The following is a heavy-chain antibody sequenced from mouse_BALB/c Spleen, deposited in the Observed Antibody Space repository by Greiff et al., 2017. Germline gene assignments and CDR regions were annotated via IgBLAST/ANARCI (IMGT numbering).Heavy chain of an antibody. CDR2: ISSGGST. D-gene: IGHD2-4*01. J-gene: IGHJ3*01. CDR3: ARGRGLREEAWFAY. Sequence: EVQGVESGGGLVKPGGSLKLSCAASGFTFSSYAMSWVRQTPEKRLEWVASISSGGSTYYPDSVKGRFTISRDNARNILYLQMSSLRSEDTAMYYCARGRGLREEAWFAYWGQGTLVTVSA. V-gene: IGHV5-6-5*01. CDR1: GFTFSSYA.